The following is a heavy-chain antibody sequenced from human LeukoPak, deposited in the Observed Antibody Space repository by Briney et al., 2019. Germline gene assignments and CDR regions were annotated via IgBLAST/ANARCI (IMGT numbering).Heavy chain of an antibody. CDR2: ISAYNGNT. D-gene: IGHD5-24*01. J-gene: IGHJ3*02. CDR1: GGTFSSYG. Sequence: ASVKVSCKASGGTFSSYGISWVRQAPGQGLEWMGWISAYNGNTNYAQKLQGRVTMTTDTSTSTAYMELRSLRSDDTAVYYCARDRSVLRRWLQFPHDAFDIWGQGTMVTVSS. V-gene: IGHV1-18*01. CDR3: ARDRSVLRRWLQFPHDAFDI.